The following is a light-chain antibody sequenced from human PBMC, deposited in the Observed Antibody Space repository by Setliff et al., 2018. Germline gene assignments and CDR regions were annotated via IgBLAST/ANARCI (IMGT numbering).Light chain of an antibody. CDR2: DVN. CDR3: SSYAGSNTWV. V-gene: IGLV2-8*01. J-gene: IGLJ3*02. Sequence: QSALAQPPSASGSPGQSVTISCTGTSSDVGGYNYVSWYQQHPGKAPKFMIFDVNKRPSGVPDRFSGSKSGNTASLTVSGLQAEDEADYYCSSYAGSNTWVFGGGTKVTV. CDR1: SSDVGGYNY.